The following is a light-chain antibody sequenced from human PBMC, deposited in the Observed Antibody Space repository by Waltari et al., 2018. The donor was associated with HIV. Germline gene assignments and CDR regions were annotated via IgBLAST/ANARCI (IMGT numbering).Light chain of an antibody. CDR2: DVS. V-gene: IGLV2-23*02. J-gene: IGLJ3*02. Sequence: QSALTQPASVSGSPGQSITISCTGTSSDVGGYNYVSWYQQHPGKAPKLSVYDVSKRPYGVANRFYGSKSGNTASLTISGRQAEDEADYYCCSYAGSSTLVFGGGTKLTVL. CDR3: CSYAGSSTLV. CDR1: SSDVGGYNY.